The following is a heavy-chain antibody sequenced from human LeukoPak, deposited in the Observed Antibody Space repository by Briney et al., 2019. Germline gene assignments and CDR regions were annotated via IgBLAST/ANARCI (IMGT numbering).Heavy chain of an antibody. D-gene: IGHD3-16*01. J-gene: IGHJ4*02. CDR2: INSDGSST. CDR3: ASWGAPGVARTLLDFDY. Sequence: PGGSLRLSCAASGFTFSSYSMNWVRQAPGKGLVWVSRINSDGSSTSYADSVKGRFTISRDNAKNTLYLQMNSLRAEDTAVYYCASWGAPGVARTLLDFDYWGQGTLVTVSS. CDR1: GFTFSSYS. V-gene: IGHV3-74*01.